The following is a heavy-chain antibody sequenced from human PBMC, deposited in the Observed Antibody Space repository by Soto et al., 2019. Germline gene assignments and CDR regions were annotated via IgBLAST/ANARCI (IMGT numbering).Heavy chain of an antibody. D-gene: IGHD6-19*01. CDR3: ARARVAGTGGFDY. V-gene: IGHV4-30-4*01. CDR2: IYYSGST. Sequence: QVQLQESGPGLVKPSQTLSLTCTVSGGSISSGDYYWSWIRQRPGKGLEWIGYIYYSGSTYYNPSLKSRVTISVDTSKNQFSLKLSSVTAADTAVYYCARARVAGTGGFDYWGQGTLVTVSS. J-gene: IGHJ4*02. CDR1: GGSISSGDYY.